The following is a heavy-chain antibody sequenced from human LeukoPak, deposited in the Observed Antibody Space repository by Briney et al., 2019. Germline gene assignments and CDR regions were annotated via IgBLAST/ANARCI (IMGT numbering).Heavy chain of an antibody. Sequence: SETLSLTCTVSGGSISSSSYYWGWIRQPPGKGLEWIGSIYYSGSTYYNPSLKSRVTISVDTSKNQFSLKLSSVTAADTAVYYCARDMMGHDDAFDIWGQGTRATVSS. CDR1: GGSISSSSYY. J-gene: IGHJ3*02. CDR3: ARDMMGHDDAFDI. D-gene: IGHD3-16*01. V-gene: IGHV4-39*07. CDR2: IYYSGST.